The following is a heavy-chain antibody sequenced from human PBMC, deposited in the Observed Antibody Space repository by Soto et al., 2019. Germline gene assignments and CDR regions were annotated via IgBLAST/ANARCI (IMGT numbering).Heavy chain of an antibody. V-gene: IGHV3-23*01. D-gene: IGHD6-6*01. J-gene: IGHJ6*02. Sequence: EVQLLESGGGLVQPGGSLRLSCAASGFTFSSYAMSWVRQAPGKGLEWVSAISGSGGSTYYADSVKGRFTISRDNSKSTLYLQMNSLRAEDTAVYYCAKSIAARGYYYYGMDVWGQGTTVTVSS. CDR2: ISGSGGST. CDR1: GFTFSSYA. CDR3: AKSIAARGYYYYGMDV.